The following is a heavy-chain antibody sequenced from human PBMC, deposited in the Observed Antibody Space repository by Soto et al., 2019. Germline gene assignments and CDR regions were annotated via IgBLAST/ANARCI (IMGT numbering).Heavy chain of an antibody. V-gene: IGHV4-31*03. Sequence: QVQLQESGPGLVKPSQTLSLTCTVSGGSISSGGYYWSWIRQHPGKGLEWIGYIYYSGSTYYNPSLKSRVTISVDTSKNQFSLKLSSVTAADTAVYYCARSRITIFGVVIIKGPVDYWGQGTLVTVSS. D-gene: IGHD3-3*01. CDR2: IYYSGST. J-gene: IGHJ4*02. CDR3: ARSRITIFGVVIIKGPVDY. CDR1: GGSISSGGYY.